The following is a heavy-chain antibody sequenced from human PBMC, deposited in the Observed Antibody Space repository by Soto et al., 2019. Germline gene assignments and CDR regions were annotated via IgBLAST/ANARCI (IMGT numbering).Heavy chain of an antibody. Sequence: SETLSLTCPVSGGSISSGGYYWSWIRQHPGKGLEGIGYIYYSGSTNYNPSLKSRVTISVDTSKNQFSLKLSSVTAADTAVYYCARAQPYTAIMPVGYYYYYMDVWGKGTTVTVSS. CDR1: GGSISSGGYY. CDR2: IYYSGST. J-gene: IGHJ6*03. CDR3: ARAQPYTAIMPVGYYYYYMDV. D-gene: IGHD3-16*01. V-gene: IGHV4-61*08.